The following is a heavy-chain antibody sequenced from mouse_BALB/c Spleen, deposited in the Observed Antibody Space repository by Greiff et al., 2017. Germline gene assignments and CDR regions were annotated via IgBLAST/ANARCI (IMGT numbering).Heavy chain of an antibody. CDR3: NAALFITTVVATPFAY. Sequence: EVQLQQSGAELVRSGASVKLSCTASGFNIKDYYMHWVKQRPEQGLEWIGWIDPENGDTEYAPKFQGKATMTADTSSNTAYLQLSSLTSEDTAVYYCNAALFITTVVATPFAYWGQGTLVTVSA. D-gene: IGHD1-1*01. J-gene: IGHJ3*01. V-gene: IGHV14-4*02. CDR2: IDPENGDT. CDR1: GFNIKDYY.